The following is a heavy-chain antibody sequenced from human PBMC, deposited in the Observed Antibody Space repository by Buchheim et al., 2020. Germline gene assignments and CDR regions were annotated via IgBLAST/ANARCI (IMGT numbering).Heavy chain of an antibody. V-gene: IGHV3-30*04. J-gene: IGHJ6*02. D-gene: IGHD6-6*01. CDR2: ISYDGSNK. CDR3: ARASIAARRNYYYYGRDV. Sequence: QVQLVESGGGVVQPGRSLRLSCAASGFTFSSYAMHWVRQAPGKGLEWVAVISYDGSNKYYADSVKGRFTISRDNSKNKLYLQMKSLRAEDTAVYYCARASIAARRNYYYYGRDVWGERTT. CDR1: GFTFSSYA.